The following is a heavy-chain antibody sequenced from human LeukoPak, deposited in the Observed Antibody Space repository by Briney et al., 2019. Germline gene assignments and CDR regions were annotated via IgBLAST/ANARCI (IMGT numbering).Heavy chain of an antibody. V-gene: IGHV4-34*01. Sequence: PETLSLTCAVYGGSFSGYYWSWIRQPPGKGLEWIGEINHSGSTNYNPSLKSRVTISVDTSKNQFSLKLSSVTAADTAVYYCARGSISGLTTVQYFDYSGQGTLVTVSS. CDR2: INHSGST. D-gene: IGHD4-17*01. J-gene: IGHJ4*02. CDR1: GGSFSGYY. CDR3: ARGSISGLTTVQYFDY.